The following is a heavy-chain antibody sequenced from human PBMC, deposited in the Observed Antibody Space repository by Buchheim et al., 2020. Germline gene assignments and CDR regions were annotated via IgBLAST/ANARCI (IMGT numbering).Heavy chain of an antibody. D-gene: IGHD3-10*01. Sequence: QVQLQQWGAGLLNPSETLSLTCAVYGGSFSGYYWNWIRQPPGKGLEWIGEINHSGSTSYNPSLKSRVTISVDTSKNQFSLKLSSVTAADTAVYYCARVLYGSGNYWGQGTL. CDR2: INHSGST. V-gene: IGHV4-34*02. CDR3: ARVLYGSGNY. J-gene: IGHJ4*02. CDR1: GGSFSGYY.